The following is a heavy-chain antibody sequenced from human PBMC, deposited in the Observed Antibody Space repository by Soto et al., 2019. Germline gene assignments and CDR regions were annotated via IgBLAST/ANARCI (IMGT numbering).Heavy chain of an antibody. Sequence: QVQLVQSGAEVKKPGSSVKVSCKASGGTFSRYSITWVRQAPGHGLEWIGRIIPIFGIASYAQKFQGRVTITEDESTSTANMELSSLRSEDTAVYYCAREDRDRETGLVPAAIDGMDVWGQGTTVTVSS. CDR3: AREDRDRETGLVPAAIDGMDV. CDR2: IIPIFGIA. CDR1: GGTFSRYS. J-gene: IGHJ6*02. D-gene: IGHD2-2*01. V-gene: IGHV1-69*08.